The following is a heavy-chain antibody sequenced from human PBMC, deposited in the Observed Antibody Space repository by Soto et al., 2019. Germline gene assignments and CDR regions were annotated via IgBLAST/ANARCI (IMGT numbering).Heavy chain of an antibody. Sequence: EVQLVESGGSLVQPGGSLRLSCAASGFTVSNNYMRWVRQAPGKGLEWASLIYSGGATYYADSVKGRFTISRDNSKNTLYLQMNSLRDEDTAVYYWVRDGTYNWVGGQGILVTVSS. D-gene: IGHD1-1*01. CDR1: GFTVSNNY. V-gene: IGHV3-66*01. J-gene: IGHJ4*02. CDR2: IYSGGAT. CDR3: VRDGTYNWV.